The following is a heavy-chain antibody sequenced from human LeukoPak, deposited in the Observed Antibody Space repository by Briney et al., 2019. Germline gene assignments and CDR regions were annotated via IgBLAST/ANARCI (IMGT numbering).Heavy chain of an antibody. D-gene: IGHD5-12*01. CDR3: VKDGAVRGYDLLDY. V-gene: IGHV3-7*01. CDR1: GLSFSRYV. J-gene: IGHJ4*02. Sequence: PGCSLRLSRAASGLSFSRYVMNWVRQAPGKGGEGGAQINQEGSKEYYIDSVNAPFNIPRANPRNSLSLQMNSLRAEDTAAYYSVKDGAVRGYDLLDYWGQGTLVTVSS. CDR2: INQEGSKE.